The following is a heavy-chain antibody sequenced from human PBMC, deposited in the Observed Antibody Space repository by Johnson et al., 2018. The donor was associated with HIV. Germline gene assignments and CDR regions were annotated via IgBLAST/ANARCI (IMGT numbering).Heavy chain of an antibody. CDR2: ISYDGSNK. J-gene: IGHJ3*02. V-gene: IGHV3-30-3*01. Sequence: QVQLVESGGGLVQPGGSLRLSCAASGFTFSSYAMHWVRQAPGKGLEWVAVISYDGSNKYYADSVKGRFTISRDNSKNTLYLQMNSLRAEDTAVYYCAKDLRGYSYGLGAFDIWGQGTMVTVSS. CDR3: AKDLRGYSYGLGAFDI. D-gene: IGHD5-18*01. CDR1: GFTFSSYA.